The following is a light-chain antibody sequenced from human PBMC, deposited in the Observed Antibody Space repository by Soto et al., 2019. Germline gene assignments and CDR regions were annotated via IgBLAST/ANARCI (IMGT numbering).Light chain of an antibody. J-gene: IGLJ2*01. Sequence: QSVLTQPPSVSAAPGQTVTISCSGTNYNIGNNYVSWYQQLPGTAPKLLIYDNNKRPSGIPDRFSGSKSGTSATLGITGLQTGDEADYYCGTWDSSLSAVVFGGGTQLTVL. V-gene: IGLV1-51*01. CDR2: DNN. CDR3: GTWDSSLSAVV. CDR1: NYNIGNNY.